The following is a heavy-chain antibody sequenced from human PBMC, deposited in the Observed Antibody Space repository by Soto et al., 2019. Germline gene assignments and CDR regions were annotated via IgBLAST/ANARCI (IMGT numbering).Heavy chain of an antibody. CDR3: ARGGSNDWQVAFDI. CDR2: INHSGSN. V-gene: IGHV4-34*01. D-gene: IGHD3-9*01. CDR1: GGSFSTYY. Sequence: SETLSLTCVVSGGSFSTYYYNWIRQSPGKGLEWIGEINHSGSNNYSPSLKGRVTMSLDTSKNQFSLKLTSVTAADTAVYYCARGGSNDWQVAFDIWGQGTMVTVSS. J-gene: IGHJ3*02.